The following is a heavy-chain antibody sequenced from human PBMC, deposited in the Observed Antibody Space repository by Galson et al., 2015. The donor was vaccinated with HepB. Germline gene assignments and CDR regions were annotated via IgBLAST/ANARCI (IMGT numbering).Heavy chain of an antibody. CDR2: IDSTSRAI. D-gene: IGHD2-21*01. V-gene: IGHV3-48*01. CDR3: ARDAPILGGAFDI. J-gene: IGHJ3*02. Sequence: SLRLSCAASGFPYSTSNMVWFRQAAGKGLEWLSYIDSTSRAIYYAASVKGRFTVTRDNGQNSLSLQMNSLRVGDPAVYYCARDAPILGGAFDIGGQGKIVSASA. CDR1: GFPYSTSN.